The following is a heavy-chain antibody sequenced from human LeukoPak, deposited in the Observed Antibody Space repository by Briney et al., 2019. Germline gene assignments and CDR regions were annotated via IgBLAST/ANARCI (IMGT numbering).Heavy chain of an antibody. CDR1: GGSITSSSSY. J-gene: IGHJ4*02. CDR3: ASGTFDDYGDYDRGDYFDH. D-gene: IGHD4-17*01. V-gene: IGHV4-39*02. Sequence: SETLSLTCTVSGGSITSSSSYWGWVRQPPGKGXXXXXXXXYSGLTYDNPSLKSRVSISVDPAKNHFSLKVTSVTAADTAVYYCASGTFDDYGDYDRGDYFDHWGQGTLVTVSS. CDR2: XXYSGLT.